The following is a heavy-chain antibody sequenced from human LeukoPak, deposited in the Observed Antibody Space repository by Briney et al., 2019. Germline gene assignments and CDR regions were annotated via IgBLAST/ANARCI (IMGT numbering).Heavy chain of an antibody. CDR3: ARGVGSGSRLRAGDY. Sequence: SETLSLTCTVSGGSISSGDYYWSWIRQPPGKGLEWIGYIYYSGSTYYNPSLKGRVTISVDTSKNQFSLKLSSVTAADTAVYYCARGVGSGSRLRAGDYWGQGTLVTVSS. CDR2: IYYSGST. D-gene: IGHD1-26*01. V-gene: IGHV4-30-4*01. CDR1: GGSISSGDYY. J-gene: IGHJ4*02.